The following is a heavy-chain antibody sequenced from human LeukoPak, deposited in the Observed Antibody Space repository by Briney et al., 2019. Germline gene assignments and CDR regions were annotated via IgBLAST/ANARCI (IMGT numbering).Heavy chain of an antibody. Sequence: GGSLRLSCAASGFTFSNSDMNWVRQAPGKGLEWVSYIINSGNTIYYADSVKGRFTISRDNAKNSLYLQMNSLRAEDTAVYHCVRDTAGGGWFAEYLTYWGQGTLVTVSS. CDR2: IINSGNTI. D-gene: IGHD6-19*01. CDR1: GFTFSNSD. CDR3: VRDTAGGGWFAEYLTY. J-gene: IGHJ1*01. V-gene: IGHV3-48*03.